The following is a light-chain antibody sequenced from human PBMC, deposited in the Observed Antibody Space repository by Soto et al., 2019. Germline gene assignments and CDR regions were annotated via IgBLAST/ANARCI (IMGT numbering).Light chain of an antibody. CDR3: SSYTSSSKL. J-gene: IGLJ1*01. CDR1: SSDVGGYNY. Sequence: QSVLTQPASVSGSPGQSITISCTGTSSDVGGYNYVSWYQQHPGKAPKLMIYEVSNRPSGVSNRFSGSKSGNTASLTISGLQAEEEDDYYCSSYTSSSKLFGTGTKVTVL. V-gene: IGLV2-14*01. CDR2: EVS.